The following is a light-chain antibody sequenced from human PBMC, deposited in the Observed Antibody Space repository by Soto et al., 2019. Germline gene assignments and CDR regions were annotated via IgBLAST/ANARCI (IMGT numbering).Light chain of an antibody. CDR1: QSVTTS. J-gene: IGKJ4*01. V-gene: IGKV3D-20*02. Sequence: EIVLTQSPDTLSLSPGERATLSCRASQSVTTSLAWYQKKTGQHPRILISGASRRATGIPDRFSGSGSETDFNLTINRLEPEDVAVYYCQQRSNWTLTFGGGTKVDIK. CDR2: GAS. CDR3: QQRSNWTLT.